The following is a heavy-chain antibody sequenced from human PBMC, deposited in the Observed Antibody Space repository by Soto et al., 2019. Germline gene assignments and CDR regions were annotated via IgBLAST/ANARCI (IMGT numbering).Heavy chain of an antibody. CDR3: ARDDCSGGSCYLDY. V-gene: IGHV1-18*01. CDR2: ISAYNGNT. Sequence: ASVKVSCTASGYAFTSNGISWVRQAPGQGLEWMGWISAYNGNTNYAQKLQGRATMTTDTSTSTAYMELRSLRSDDTAVYYCARDDCSGGSCYLDYWGQGTLVTVS. D-gene: IGHD2-15*01. J-gene: IGHJ4*02. CDR1: GYAFTSNG.